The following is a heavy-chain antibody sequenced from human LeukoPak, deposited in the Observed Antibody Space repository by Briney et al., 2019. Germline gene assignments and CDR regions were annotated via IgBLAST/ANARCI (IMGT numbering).Heavy chain of an antibody. CDR3: VGGVGWLSDY. CDR1: GFSLSSYW. V-gene: IGHV3-7*04. CDR2: IEKDGSEK. J-gene: IGHJ4*02. D-gene: IGHD6-19*01. Sequence: GGSLRLSCAASGFSLSSYWMNWVRQAPGKGPEWVANIEKDGSEKNYVDSVKGRFTISRDNAKNLVYLQMNSLRAEYTAVYYCVGGVGWLSDYWGQGTLVTVSS.